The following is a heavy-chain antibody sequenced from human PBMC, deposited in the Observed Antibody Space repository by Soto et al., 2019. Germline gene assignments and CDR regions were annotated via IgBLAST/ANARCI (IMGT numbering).Heavy chain of an antibody. J-gene: IGHJ4*02. D-gene: IGHD4-4*01. CDR2: MFSTGSS. V-gene: IGHV4-39*06. Sequence: PTDTLSLTCAVSGASISNTSYFWGWIRQPPGKGLEWVGKMFSTGSSTYNPSLKSRVTISVERSKNQFTLKLSCVTAAETAVYYCARGLSRTVAIGYWGQGTLVTVSS. CDR1: GASISNTSYF. CDR3: ARGLSRTVAIGY.